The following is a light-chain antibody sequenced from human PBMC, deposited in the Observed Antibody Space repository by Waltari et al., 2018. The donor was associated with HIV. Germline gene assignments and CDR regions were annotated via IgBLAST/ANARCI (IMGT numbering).Light chain of an antibody. CDR3: NSYATGSAWV. J-gene: IGLJ3*02. Sequence: QSALTQPASVSGSPGQSITISCTGTSSDVGSYNLVSWYQQHPGKAPKLMIYEVTKRPSGVSNRFSGSKSGNTASLTISGLRAEDEADYYCNSYATGSAWVFGGGTKLTVL. V-gene: IGLV2-23*02. CDR1: SSDVGSYNL. CDR2: EVT.